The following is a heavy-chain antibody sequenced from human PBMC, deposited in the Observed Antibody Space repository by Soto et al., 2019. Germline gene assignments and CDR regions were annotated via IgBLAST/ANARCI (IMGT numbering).Heavy chain of an antibody. J-gene: IGHJ5*02. V-gene: IGHV4-4*07. CDR3: ARDLRYYDFWSGRATFNWFDP. CDR1: GGSISSYY. CDR2: IYTSGST. Sequence: LVLLSLTCTVSGGSISSYYWSWIRQPAGKGLEWIGRIYTSGSTNYNPSLKSRVTMSVDTSKNQFSLKLSSVTAADTAVYYCARDLRYYDFWSGRATFNWFDPWGQGTVVTV. D-gene: IGHD3-3*01.